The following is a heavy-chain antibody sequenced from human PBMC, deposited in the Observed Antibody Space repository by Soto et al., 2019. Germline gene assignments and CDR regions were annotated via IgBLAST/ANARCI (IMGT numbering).Heavy chain of an antibody. CDR1: GGSISSHY. D-gene: IGHD3-22*01. CDR2: IYISGST. J-gene: IGHJ4*02. CDR3: AGYDDSGYYLDY. Sequence: SSETLSLTCSVSGGSISSHYWSWIRQPAGKGLEWIGLIYISGSTNYNPSLKSRVTISVDTSKSQFSLKLSSVTAADTAVYYCAGYDDSGYYLDYWGQGTLVTVSS. V-gene: IGHV4-4*07.